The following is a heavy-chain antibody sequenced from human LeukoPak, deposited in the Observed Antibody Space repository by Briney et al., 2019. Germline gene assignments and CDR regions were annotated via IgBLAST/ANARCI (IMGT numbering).Heavy chain of an antibody. J-gene: IGHJ4*02. V-gene: IGHV1-69*05. D-gene: IGHD4-23*01. CDR3: ARDDGGLNGYDY. CDR1: GGTFSSYA. Sequence: ASVKVSCKASGGTFSSYAISWVRQAPGQGLEWMGGIIPIFGTANYAQKFQGRVTITTDESTSTAYMELSSLRSDDTAVYYCARDDGGLNGYDYWGQGTLVTVSS. CDR2: IIPIFGTA.